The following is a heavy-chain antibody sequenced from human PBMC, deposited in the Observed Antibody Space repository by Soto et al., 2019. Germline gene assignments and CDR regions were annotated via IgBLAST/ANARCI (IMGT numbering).Heavy chain of an antibody. V-gene: IGHV4-39*01. CDR2: INYSGST. J-gene: IGHJ6*02. CDR1: GGSISSSSFY. Sequence: PSETLSLTFTVSGGSISSSSFYWGWIRQPPGKGLQGIGAINYSGSTYYNPSLKSRVTTSVDTSKSQFSLDLSSVTAADTALYFCARQSGSYGLYFSGLDVWGQGTTVTVSS. D-gene: IGHD1-26*01. CDR3: ARQSGSYGLYFSGLDV.